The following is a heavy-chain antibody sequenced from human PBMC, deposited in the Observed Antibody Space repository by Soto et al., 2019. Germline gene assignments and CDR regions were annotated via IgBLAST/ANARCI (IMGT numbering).Heavy chain of an antibody. CDR3: ASNSYGYPFYDY. V-gene: IGHV4-30-4*01. CDR1: GGTSSSGDYY. D-gene: IGHD5-18*01. Sequence: SETLSLTYTVAGGTSSSGDYYWSWIRQPPGKGLEWIGYIYYSGSTYYNPSLKSRVTISVDTSKNQFSLKLSSVTAADTAVYYCASNSYGYPFYDYWGQGTLVTVSS. J-gene: IGHJ4*02. CDR2: IYYSGST.